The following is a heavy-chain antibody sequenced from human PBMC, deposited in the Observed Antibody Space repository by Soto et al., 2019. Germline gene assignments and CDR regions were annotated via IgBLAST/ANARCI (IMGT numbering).Heavy chain of an antibody. V-gene: IGHV3-48*01. CDR1: GFTFGSYS. J-gene: IGHJ6*03. Sequence: PGGSLRLSCAASGFTFGSYSMNWVRQAPGKGLEWVSYISSGSSTIYYAGSVKGRFTISRDNAKNSLYLQMNSLRAEDTAVYYCVRGGYCSSTTCPHYYMDVWGKGTTVTVSS. D-gene: IGHD2-2*01. CDR2: ISSGSSTI. CDR3: VRGGYCSSTTCPHYYMDV.